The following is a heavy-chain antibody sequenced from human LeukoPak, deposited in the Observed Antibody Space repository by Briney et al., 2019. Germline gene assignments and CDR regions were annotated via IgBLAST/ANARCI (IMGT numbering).Heavy chain of an antibody. V-gene: IGHV4-39*01. Sequence: SETLSLTCTVSGGSISSGGYYWKWVRQHPGKGLEWIGSIYYSGSTYYNPSLKSRVTISVDTSKNQFSLKLSSVTAADTAVYYCARGWLSGYYFDYWGQGTLVTVSS. CDR1: GGSISSGGYY. CDR3: ARGWLSGYYFDY. CDR2: IYYSGST. D-gene: IGHD3-22*01. J-gene: IGHJ4*02.